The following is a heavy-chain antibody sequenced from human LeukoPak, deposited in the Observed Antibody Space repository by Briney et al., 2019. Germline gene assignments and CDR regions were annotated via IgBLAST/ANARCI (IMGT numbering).Heavy chain of an antibody. CDR1: GFTFSSYS. J-gene: IGHJ4*02. Sequence: GGSLRLSCAASGFTFSSYSMSWVRQAPGKGLEWVANIKEDGSAKYYVDSMKGRFTISRDNAKNSLYLQINSLRAEDTAVYYCARDSPGYGGYSYWGQGTLVTVSS. D-gene: IGHD5-12*01. CDR2: IKEDGSAK. CDR3: ARDSPGYGGYSY. V-gene: IGHV3-7*04.